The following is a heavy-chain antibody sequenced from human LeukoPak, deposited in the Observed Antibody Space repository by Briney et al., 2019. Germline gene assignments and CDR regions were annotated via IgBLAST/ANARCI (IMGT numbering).Heavy chain of an antibody. CDR3: ARGGWSLDY. D-gene: IGHD2-15*01. CDR1: GGSISIYY. J-gene: IGHJ4*02. Sequence: PSETLSLTCTVSGGSISIYYWSWIRQPPGKGLEWIGYIYYSGTTNYNPSLKSRVTISVDTSKNQFSLKLNSVTAADTAVYYCARGGWSLDYWGQGTLVTVSS. V-gene: IGHV4-59*01. CDR2: IYYSGTT.